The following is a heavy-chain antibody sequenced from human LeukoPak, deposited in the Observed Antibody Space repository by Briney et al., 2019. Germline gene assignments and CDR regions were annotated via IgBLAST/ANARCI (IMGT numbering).Heavy chain of an antibody. J-gene: IGHJ5*02. CDR1: GYTFTGYY. V-gene: IGHV1-2*02. D-gene: IGHD3-16*01. CDR2: INPSGGT. CDR3: ARASFWESPINWFDP. Sequence: ASVKVSCKASGYTFTGYYLHWVRQAPGQGLEWMGWINPSGGTNYAQKFQGRVTMTRDRSISTVYMELTRLTSDDTAVYYCARASFWESPINWFDPWGQGTLVTVSS.